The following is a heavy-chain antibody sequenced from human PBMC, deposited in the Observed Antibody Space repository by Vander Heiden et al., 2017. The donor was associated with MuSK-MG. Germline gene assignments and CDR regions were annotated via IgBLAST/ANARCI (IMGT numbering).Heavy chain of an antibody. V-gene: IGHV3-48*03. D-gene: IGHD3-3*01. CDR2: ISGSGTTE. CDR1: GFNFSSYE. Sequence: EVRLEESGGGLVAPGDYLRLSCAASGFNFSSYEMNWVRQAPGKGLEWVSYISGSGTTEFYADSVKGRFTISRDNAKNSLFLHMSRLTAEDSGLYFCARDQDFWSGTSPYFDTWGQGTLVTVSS. CDR3: ARDQDFWSGTSPYFDT. J-gene: IGHJ4*02.